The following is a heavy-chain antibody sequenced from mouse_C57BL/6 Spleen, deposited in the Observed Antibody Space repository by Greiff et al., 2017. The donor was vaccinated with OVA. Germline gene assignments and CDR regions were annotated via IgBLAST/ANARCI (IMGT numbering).Heavy chain of an antibody. J-gene: IGHJ2*01. CDR2: INYDGSST. V-gene: IGHV5-16*01. CDR1: GFTFSDYY. D-gene: IGHD1-1*01. CDR3: ARGGGSSFYFDY. Sequence: EVKLVESEGGLVQPGSSMKLSCTASGFTFSDYYMAWVRQVPEKGLEWVANINYDGSSTYYLDSLKSRFIISRDNAKNILYLQMSSLKSEETATYYWARGGGSSFYFDYWGQGTTLTVSS.